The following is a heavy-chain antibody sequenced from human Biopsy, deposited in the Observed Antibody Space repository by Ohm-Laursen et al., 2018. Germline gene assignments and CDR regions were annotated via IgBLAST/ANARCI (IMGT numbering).Heavy chain of an antibody. CDR1: GGPIDSYY. J-gene: IGHJ5*02. V-gene: IGHV4-59*12. CDR3: ARGDYFDSNGYFWFDP. D-gene: IGHD3-22*01. Sequence: TLSLTCTVSGGPIDSYYWSWIRQPPGKALEWIGYIYFTGRTSYNPSLKSRVTMSVNTSKNQFSLKLNSVTAADTAVYYCARGDYFDSNGYFWFDPWGQGTLVTVSS. CDR2: IYFTGRT.